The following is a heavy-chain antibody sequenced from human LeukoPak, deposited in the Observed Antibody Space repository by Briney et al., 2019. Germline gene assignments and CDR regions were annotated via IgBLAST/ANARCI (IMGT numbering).Heavy chain of an antibody. CDR3: ARDGEQLDLDY. Sequence: QPGGSLRLSCAASGFTFSSYGMHWVRQAPGKGLEWVAVIWYDGSNKYYADSAKGRFTISRDNSKNTLYLQMNSLRAEDTAVYYCARDGEQLDLDYWGQGTLVTVSS. J-gene: IGHJ4*02. V-gene: IGHV3-33*01. CDR1: GFTFSSYG. D-gene: IGHD6-6*01. CDR2: IWYDGSNK.